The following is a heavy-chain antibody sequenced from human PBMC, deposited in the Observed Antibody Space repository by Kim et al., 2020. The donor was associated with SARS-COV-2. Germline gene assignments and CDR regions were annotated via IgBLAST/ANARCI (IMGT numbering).Heavy chain of an antibody. V-gene: IGHV3-7*01. D-gene: IGHD3-10*01. CDR1: GFTFSNYW. CDR2: IKHDGSEK. J-gene: IGHJ2*01. Sequence: GGSLRLSCAASGFTFSNYWMSWVRQAPGKGLEWVANIKHDGSEKYYVDSVKGRFTISRDSAKNSLFLQMNSLRAEDTAVYYCARVVVRGIIITRDWDFDL. CDR3: ARVVVRGIIITRDWDFDL.